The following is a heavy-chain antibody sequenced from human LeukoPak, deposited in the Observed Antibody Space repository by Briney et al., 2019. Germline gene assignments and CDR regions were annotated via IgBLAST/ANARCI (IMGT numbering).Heavy chain of an antibody. J-gene: IGHJ4*02. Sequence: SQTLSLTCAISGDSVSSNSATWNWIRQSPSRGLEWLGRTYYRSKWYNDYAVSVKSRITINQDTSKNQFSLQLNSVTPEDTAVYCCGRVYSGSHYFDCWGQGTLVTVSS. CDR3: GRVYSGSHYFDC. D-gene: IGHD1-26*01. V-gene: IGHV6-1*01. CDR2: TYYRSKWYN. CDR1: GDSVSSNSAT.